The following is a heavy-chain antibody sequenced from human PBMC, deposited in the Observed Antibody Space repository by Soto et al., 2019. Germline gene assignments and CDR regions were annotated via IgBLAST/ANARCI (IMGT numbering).Heavy chain of an antibody. Sequence: PGGSLRLSCSASGFTFIRYAMHWVRQAPGKGLEYVSAISGSGGSTYYADSVKGRFTISRDNSKDTLYLQMNSLRAEDTAVYYCAKDRGYSSSSGFDYWGQGTLVTVSS. CDR2: ISGSGGST. D-gene: IGHD6-6*01. V-gene: IGHV3-64*04. J-gene: IGHJ4*02. CDR3: AKDRGYSSSSGFDY. CDR1: GFTFIRYA.